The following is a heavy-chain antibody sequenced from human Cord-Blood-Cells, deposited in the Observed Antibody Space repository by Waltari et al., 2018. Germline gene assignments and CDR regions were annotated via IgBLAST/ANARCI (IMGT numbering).Heavy chain of an antibody. CDR2: KNPNSGNT. J-gene: IGHJ6*02. CDR1: GYTFTSYD. CDR3: ARGAGSSWYYYYGMDV. V-gene: IGHV1-8*03. D-gene: IGHD6-13*01. Sequence: QVQLVQSGAEVKKPGASVKVSCKASGYTFTSYDINWVRQATGQGLEWVGWKNPNSGNTGYAQKFQGRVTITRNTSISTAYMELSSLRSEDTAVYYCARGAGSSWYYYYGMDVWGQGTTVTVSS.